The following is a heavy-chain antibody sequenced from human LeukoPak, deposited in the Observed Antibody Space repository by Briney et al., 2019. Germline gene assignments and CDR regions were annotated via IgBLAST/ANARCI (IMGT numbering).Heavy chain of an antibody. D-gene: IGHD3-3*01. J-gene: IGHJ4*02. CDR3: ARGSQSAIFGVVIKTNPLDY. CDR2: IIPIFGTA. CDR1: GGTFSSYA. V-gene: IGHV1-69*05. Sequence: ASVKLSCKASGGTFSSYAISWVRQAPGQGLEWMGGIIPIFGTANYAQKFQGRVTITTDESTSTAYMELSSLRSEDTAVYYCARGSQSAIFGVVIKTNPLDYWGQGTLVTVSS.